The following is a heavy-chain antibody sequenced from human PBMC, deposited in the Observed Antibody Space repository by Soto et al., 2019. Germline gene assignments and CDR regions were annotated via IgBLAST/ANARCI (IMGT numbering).Heavy chain of an antibody. CDR3: ARGNRGVIIYYYYYGMDV. D-gene: IGHD3-10*01. J-gene: IGHJ6*04. V-gene: IGHV4-34*01. Sequence: PSETLCLTCAVYGGSFSGYYWSWIRQPPGKGLEWIGEINHSGSTNYNPSLKSRVTISVDTSKNQFSLKLSSVTAADTAVYYCARGNRGVIIYYYYYGMDVWGKGTTVTVSS. CDR2: INHSGST. CDR1: GGSFSGYY.